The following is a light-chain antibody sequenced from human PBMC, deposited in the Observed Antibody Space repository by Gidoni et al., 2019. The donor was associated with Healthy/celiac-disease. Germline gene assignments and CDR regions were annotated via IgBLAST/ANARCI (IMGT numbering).Light chain of an antibody. CDR3: QQYGSSPRT. Sequence: EIVFTQSPGPLSLSPGERATLSCRASQSVSSSYLAWYQQKPGQAPRLLIYGASSRATGITDRFSGSGSGTDFTLTISRLEPEDFAVYYCQQYGSSPRTFGQGTKVEIK. CDR1: QSVSSSY. CDR2: GAS. J-gene: IGKJ1*01. V-gene: IGKV3-20*01.